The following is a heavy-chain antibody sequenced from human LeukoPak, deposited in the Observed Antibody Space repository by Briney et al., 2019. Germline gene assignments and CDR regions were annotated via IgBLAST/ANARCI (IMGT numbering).Heavy chain of an antibody. CDR3: ARSYGGFDY. D-gene: IGHD4-23*01. CDR2: ISDDGTST. CDR1: GFSFSSSW. V-gene: IGHV3-74*03. Sequence: GGSLRLSCAASGFSFSSSWMHWVRQAPGKGLMWVSRISDDGTSTMYAASVKGRFTMSRSNAKNTLSLQMDSPTAEDTAVYYCARSYGGFDYWGQGVLVTAS. J-gene: IGHJ4*01.